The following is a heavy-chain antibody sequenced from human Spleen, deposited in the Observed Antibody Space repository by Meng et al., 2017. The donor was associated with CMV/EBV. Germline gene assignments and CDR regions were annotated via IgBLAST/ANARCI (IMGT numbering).Heavy chain of an antibody. V-gene: IGHV3-49*04. J-gene: IGHJ4*02. CDR3: TRVRYSFWSGYYFPY. CDR1: GFSFGDYV. CDR2: IKRNADGGTT. Sequence: GGSLRLSCTTSGFSFGDYVINWVRQAPGKGLEWVGFIKRNADGGTTEYAASVKGRFIISRDDSKSIAYLQMNSLKTEHTAVYFCTRVRYSFWSGYYFPYWGQGTLVTVSS. D-gene: IGHD3-3*01.